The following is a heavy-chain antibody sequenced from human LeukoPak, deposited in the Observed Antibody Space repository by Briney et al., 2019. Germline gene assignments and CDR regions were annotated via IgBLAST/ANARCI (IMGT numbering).Heavy chain of an antibody. CDR3: ARFFPNYFDY. D-gene: IGHD3-3*01. CDR1: GGSFSGYY. CDR2: INHSGST. J-gene: IGHJ4*02. V-gene: IGHV4-34*01. Sequence: SQTLSLTCAVYGGSFSGYYWSWIRQPPGKGLEWIGEINHSGSTNYNPSLKSRVTISVDTSKNQFSLKLSSVTAADTAVYYCARFFPNYFDYWGQGTLVTVSS.